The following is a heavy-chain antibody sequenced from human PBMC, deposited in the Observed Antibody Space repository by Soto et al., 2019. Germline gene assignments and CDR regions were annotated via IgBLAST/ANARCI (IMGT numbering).Heavy chain of an antibody. CDR3: ARGALGYCTNGVCYDAFDI. CDR1: GYTFTGYY. J-gene: IGHJ3*02. V-gene: IGHV1-2*04. Sequence: ASVKVSCKASGYTFTGYYMHWVRQAPGQGLEWMGWINPNSGGTNYAQKFQGWVTMTRDTSISTAYMELSRLRSDDTAVYYCARGALGYCTNGVCYDAFDIWGQGTMVTVSS. D-gene: IGHD2-8*01. CDR2: INPNSGGT.